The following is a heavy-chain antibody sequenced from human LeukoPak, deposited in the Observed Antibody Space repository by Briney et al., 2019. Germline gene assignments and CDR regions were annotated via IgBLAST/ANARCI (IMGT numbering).Heavy chain of an antibody. D-gene: IGHD3-3*01. J-gene: IGHJ4*02. V-gene: IGHV1-18*01. CDR1: GYTFTSYG. Sequence: ASVKASCKASGYTFTSYGISWVRQAPGQGLEWMGWISAYNGNTNYAQKLQGRVTMTTDTSTSTAYMELRSLRSDDTAVYYCARHPYYDFWSGYFTYYFDYWGQGTLVTVSS. CDR3: ARHPYYDFWSGYFTYYFDY. CDR2: ISAYNGNT.